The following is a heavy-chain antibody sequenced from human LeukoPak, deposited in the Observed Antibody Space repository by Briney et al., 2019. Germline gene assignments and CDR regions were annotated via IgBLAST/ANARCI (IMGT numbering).Heavy chain of an antibody. CDR2: INPNSGGT. J-gene: IGHJ4*02. CDR3: ARGRVTVVSSHYFDS. Sequence: ASVKVSCKTSGYTFSDYYIHWIRQAPGQGLEWMGWINPNSGGTIYAQNFQGRVTMTRDTSITTAYMDLSRLRSDDTALYFCARGRVTVVSSHYFDSWGQGTLVTVSS. V-gene: IGHV1-2*02. CDR1: GYTFSDYY. D-gene: IGHD4-23*01.